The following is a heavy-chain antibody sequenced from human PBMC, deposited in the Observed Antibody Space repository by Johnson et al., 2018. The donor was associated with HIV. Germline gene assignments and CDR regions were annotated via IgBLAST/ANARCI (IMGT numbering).Heavy chain of an antibody. Sequence: QVQLVESGGGVVQPGRSMRLSCAASGFTFRSYPMHWVRQAPGKGLEWVAVISYDGNNKYYADSVKGRFTISRDNAKNSLYLQMNSLRAEDTAVYYCAKSIAAAGTNAFDIWGQGTMVTVSS. CDR1: GFTFRSYP. CDR3: AKSIAAAGTNAFDI. J-gene: IGHJ3*02. V-gene: IGHV3-30*04. CDR2: ISYDGNNK. D-gene: IGHD6-13*01.